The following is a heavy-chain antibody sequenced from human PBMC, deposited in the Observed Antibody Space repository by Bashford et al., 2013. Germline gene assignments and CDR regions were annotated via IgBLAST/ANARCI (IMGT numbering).Heavy chain of an antibody. CDR3: ARQYGDYWYFDL. CDR2: IYPGDSDT. Sequence: WVRQMPGKGLEWMGIIYPGDSDTRYSPSFQGQVTISADKSISTAYLQWSSLKASDTAMYYCARQYGDYWYFDLWGRGTLVTVSS. V-gene: IGHV5-51*01. J-gene: IGHJ2*01. D-gene: IGHD4-17*01.